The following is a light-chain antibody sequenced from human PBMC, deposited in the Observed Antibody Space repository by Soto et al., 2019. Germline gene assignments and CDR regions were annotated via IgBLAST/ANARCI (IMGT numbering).Light chain of an antibody. CDR2: QDS. CDR1: KLGDKY. Sequence: SYELTQPPSVSVSPGQTASITCSGDKLGDKYACWYQQKPGQSPVLVIYQDSKRPSGIPERFPGSNSGNTATLTISETQAMDEADFYCQAWDSSTGVFGGGTKLTVL. V-gene: IGLV3-1*01. J-gene: IGLJ2*01. CDR3: QAWDSSTGV.